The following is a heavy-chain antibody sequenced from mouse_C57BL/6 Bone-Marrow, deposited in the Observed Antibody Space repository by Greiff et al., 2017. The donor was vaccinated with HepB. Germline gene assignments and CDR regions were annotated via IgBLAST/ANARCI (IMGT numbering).Heavy chain of an antibody. CDR3: ARSRLDYYGSSYRFDY. J-gene: IGHJ2*01. V-gene: IGHV1-7*01. Sequence: QVQLQQSGAELAKPGASVKLSCKASGYTFTSYWMHWVKQRPGQSLEWIGYINPSSGYTKYNQKFKDKATLTADKSSSTAYMQLSSLTYEDSAVYYCARSRLDYYGSSYRFDYWGQGTTLTVSS. CDR2: INPSSGYT. D-gene: IGHD1-1*01. CDR1: GYTFTSYW.